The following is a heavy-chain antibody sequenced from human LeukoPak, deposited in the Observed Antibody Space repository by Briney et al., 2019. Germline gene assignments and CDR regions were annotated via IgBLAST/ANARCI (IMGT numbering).Heavy chain of an antibody. Sequence: PGGSLRLSCAASGFAFSDYTMYWVRQAPGKGLQWISSISTRSSYISYADSVRGRFTISRDNANNSLFLHMNNLRVEDTAVYYCARVPGLYNELRGDYWGQGSQVIVSS. CDR3: ARVPGLYNELRGDY. V-gene: IGHV3-21*01. D-gene: IGHD3-10*01. CDR2: ISTRSSYI. J-gene: IGHJ4*02. CDR1: GFAFSDYT.